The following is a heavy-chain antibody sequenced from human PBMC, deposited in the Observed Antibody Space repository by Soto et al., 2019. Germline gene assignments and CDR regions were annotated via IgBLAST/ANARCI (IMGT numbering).Heavy chain of an antibody. V-gene: IGHV4-4*02. CDR2: IYHSGST. Sequence: SETLSLTCAVSGGSISSSNWWSWVRQPPGKGLEWIGEIYHSGSTNYNPSLKSRVTISVDKSKNQFSLKLSSVTAADTAVHYCARDKLGYYGSGSSRFDPWGQGTLVTVPS. CDR1: GGSISSSNW. J-gene: IGHJ5*02. D-gene: IGHD3-10*01. CDR3: ARDKLGYYGSGSSRFDP.